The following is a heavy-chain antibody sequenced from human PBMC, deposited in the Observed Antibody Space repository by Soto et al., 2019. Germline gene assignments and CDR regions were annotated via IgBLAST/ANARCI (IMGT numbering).Heavy chain of an antibody. CDR2: TSHDERKI. V-gene: IGHV3-33*01. CDR3: VRGRYSNGWYYCDY. Sequence: QVQLVESGGGVVQPGMSLSLSCAASGFTFSDYAMDWVRQAPGKGLEWVALTSHDERKISYADSVKGRFTISRGNSEKTLYLQMYSLSAEDTAVYYCVRGRYSNGWYYCDYWGQGTLVTVSS. D-gene: IGHD6-19*01. J-gene: IGHJ4*02. CDR1: GFTFSDYA.